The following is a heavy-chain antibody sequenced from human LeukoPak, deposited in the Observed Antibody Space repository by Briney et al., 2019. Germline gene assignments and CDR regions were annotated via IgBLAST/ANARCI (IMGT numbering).Heavy chain of an antibody. CDR1: GFTFSDYY. CDR2: ISSSGSTI. J-gene: IGHJ6*03. Sequence: GGSLRLFCAASGFTFSDYYMSWIRQAPGKGLEWVSYISSSGSTIYYADSVKGRFTISRDNAKNSLYLQMNSLRAEDTAVYYCARMVMAGYCTNGVCSWYMDVWGKGTTVTVFS. CDR3: ARMVMAGYCTNGVCSWYMDV. D-gene: IGHD2-8*01. V-gene: IGHV3-11*04.